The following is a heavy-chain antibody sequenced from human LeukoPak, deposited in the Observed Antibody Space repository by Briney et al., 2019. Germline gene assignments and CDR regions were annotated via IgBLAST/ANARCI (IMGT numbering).Heavy chain of an antibody. CDR2: INPNSGGT. D-gene: IGHD3-22*01. V-gene: IGHV1-2*02. J-gene: IGHJ4*02. CDR1: EYTFTGYY. CDR3: ARAAGDSSGYYLYFDY. Sequence: GASVKVSCKASEYTFTGYYMHWVRQAPGQGLEWMGWINPNSGGTNYAQKFQGRVTMTRDTSISTAYMELSRLRSDDTAVYYCARAAGDSSGYYLYFDYWGQGTLVTVSS.